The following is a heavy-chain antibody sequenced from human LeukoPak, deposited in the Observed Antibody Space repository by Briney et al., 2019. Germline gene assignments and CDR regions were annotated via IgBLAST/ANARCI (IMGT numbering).Heavy chain of an antibody. CDR2: ITTSTSYI. CDR3: ARDYSYGSGYLY. J-gene: IGHJ4*02. D-gene: IGHD3-3*01. V-gene: IGHV3-21*01. CDR1: GFTFSSFT. Sequence: GGSLRFSCAASGFTFSSFTMNWVRQAPGKGLEWVSSITTSTSYIYYADSVKGRFTISRDNAKNSLYLQMNSLRAEDTAVYYCARDYSYGSGYLYWGQGTLVTVSS.